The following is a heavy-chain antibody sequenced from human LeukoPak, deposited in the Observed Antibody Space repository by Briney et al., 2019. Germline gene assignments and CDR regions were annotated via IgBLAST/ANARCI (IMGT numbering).Heavy chain of an antibody. CDR3: ASSRRYYDILTGYYKVAYYFDY. D-gene: IGHD3-9*01. CDR2: IYYSGST. J-gene: IGHJ4*02. V-gene: IGHV4-39*01. CDR1: GGSISGSSYY. Sequence: KPSETLSLTCTVSGGSISGSSYYWGWLRQPPGKGLEWIGSIYYSGSTYYNPSLKSRVTISVDTSKNQFSLKLSSVTAADTAVYYCASSRRYYDILTGYYKVAYYFDYWGQGTLVTVSS.